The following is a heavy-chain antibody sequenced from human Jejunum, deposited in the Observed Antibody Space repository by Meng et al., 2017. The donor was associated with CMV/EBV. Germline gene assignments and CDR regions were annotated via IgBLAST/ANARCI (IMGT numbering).Heavy chain of an antibody. J-gene: IGHJ4*02. CDR2: IKSDGSGT. Sequence: SGITFSNYWMHWVRQGPGKGLVWVSRIKSDGSGTTYADSVKGRFTVSRDNAKNTLYLQMDSLRAEDTAVYYCVRGGGGSYYGFRWGRGTLATVSS. CDR3: VRGGGGSYYGFR. D-gene: IGHD3/OR15-3a*01. CDR1: GITFSNYW. V-gene: IGHV3-74*01.